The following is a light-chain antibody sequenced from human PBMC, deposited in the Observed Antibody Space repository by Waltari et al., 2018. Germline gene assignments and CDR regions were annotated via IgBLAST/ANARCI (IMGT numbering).Light chain of an antibody. CDR2: YAS. CDR3: QQRGDWPLT. V-gene: IGKV3-11*01. CDR1: QSVSSY. J-gene: IGKJ4*01. Sequence: EIVLTRSPATLSLSPGERATLSCRASQSVSSYLDWYQQKPGQAPRLLIYYASNRATGIPARFSGSGSGTDFTLTISSLEPEDFAVYYCQQRGDWPLTFGGGTKVEIK.